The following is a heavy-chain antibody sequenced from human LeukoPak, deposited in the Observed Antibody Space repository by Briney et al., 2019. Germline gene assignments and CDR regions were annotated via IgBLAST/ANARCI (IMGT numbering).Heavy chain of an antibody. V-gene: IGHV3-7*04. CDR2: INQDGSEK. Sequence: TGGSLRLSCAASXFTFSRDWMSWVRQAPGIGLEWVANINQDGSEKFYVDSVKGRFTISRDNAKNSLYLQMSSLRAEDTAVYYCARALSSSWYFYAFDIWGQGTTVTVSS. J-gene: IGHJ3*02. D-gene: IGHD6-13*01. CDR1: XFTFSRDW. CDR3: ARALSSSWYFYAFDI.